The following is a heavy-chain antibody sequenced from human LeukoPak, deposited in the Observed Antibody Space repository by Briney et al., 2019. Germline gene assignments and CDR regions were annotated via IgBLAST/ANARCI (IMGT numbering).Heavy chain of an antibody. CDR2: IYYSGGT. CDR3: ASLSGIVVVPAARGKNWFDP. J-gene: IGHJ5*02. CDR1: GGSISSSSYY. Sequence: SETLSLTCTVSGGSISSSSYYWGWIRQPPGKGLEWIGSIYYSGGTYYNPSLKCRVTISVDTSKNQFSLKLSSVTAADMALYYCASLSGIVVVPAARGKNWFDPWGQGTLVTVSS. V-gene: IGHV4-39*01. D-gene: IGHD2-2*01.